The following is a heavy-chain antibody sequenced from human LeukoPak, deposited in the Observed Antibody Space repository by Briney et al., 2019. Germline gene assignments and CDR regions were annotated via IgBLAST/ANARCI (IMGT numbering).Heavy chain of an antibody. CDR1: GFTSRSFE. D-gene: IGHD6-13*01. CDR3: ASPRGVSADY. CDR2: ISGSGSTI. V-gene: IGHV3-48*03. Sequence: GGSLRLSCAASGFTSRSFEMNWVRQAPGKGLEWASYISGSGSTIYYADSVKGRFTISRDNAKNSLYLQMNSLRAEDTAVYYCASPRGVSADYWGQGTLVTVSS. J-gene: IGHJ4*02.